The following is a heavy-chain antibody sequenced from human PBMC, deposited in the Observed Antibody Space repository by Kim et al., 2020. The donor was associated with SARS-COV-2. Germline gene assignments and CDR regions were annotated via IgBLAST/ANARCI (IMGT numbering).Heavy chain of an antibody. V-gene: IGHV4-39*07. D-gene: IGHD1-26*01. J-gene: IGHJ3*02. CDR3: ARVVGAMPFDAFDI. Sequence: NPSLKRRVTISVDTSKNQFSLKLSSVTAADTAVYYCARVVGAMPFDAFDIWGQGTMVTVSS.